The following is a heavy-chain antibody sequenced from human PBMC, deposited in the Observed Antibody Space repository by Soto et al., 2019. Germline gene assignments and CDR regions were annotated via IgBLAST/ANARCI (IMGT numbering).Heavy chain of an antibody. D-gene: IGHD3-9*01. V-gene: IGHV3-48*04. CDR2: IGSDGTIR. CDR3: ARDLRTN. CDR1: GFIFSAYG. J-gene: IGHJ4*02. Sequence: EVQLMESGGTLVHPGGSLRLTCKASGFIFSAYGMNWVRQAPGKGLEWIANIGSDGTIRNYADSVRGRFTVSRDNANSSVYLEMNSLGGGDTAVYYCARDLRTNWGQGTLVTVSS.